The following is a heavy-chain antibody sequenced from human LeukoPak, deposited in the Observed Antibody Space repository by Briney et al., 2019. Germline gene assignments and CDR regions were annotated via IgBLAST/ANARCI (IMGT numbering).Heavy chain of an antibody. Sequence: ASVKVSCKASGYTFTGYYMHWVRQAPGQGLEWMGWINPHSGGTNYAQKIQSRVTMTRDTSISTAYMELSRLRSADTAVYYCASRGYSGSYYGDYWGQGTLVTVSS. CDR2: INPHSGGT. D-gene: IGHD1-26*01. CDR3: ASRGYSGSYYGDY. V-gene: IGHV1-2*02. CDR1: GYTFTGYY. J-gene: IGHJ4*02.